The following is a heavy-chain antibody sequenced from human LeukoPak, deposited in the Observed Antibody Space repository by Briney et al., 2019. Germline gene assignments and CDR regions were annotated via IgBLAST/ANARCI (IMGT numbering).Heavy chain of an antibody. V-gene: IGHV3-30*02. Sequence: GGSLRLSCAASGFTFSSYGMHWVRQAPGKGLEWVAFIRYDGSNKYYADSVKGRFTISRDNSKNTLYLQMNSLKTEDTAVYFCTTHGYILTGYDALDIWGQGTMVTVSS. CDR2: IRYDGSNK. CDR1: GFTFSSYG. D-gene: IGHD3-9*01. CDR3: TTHGYILTGYDALDI. J-gene: IGHJ3*02.